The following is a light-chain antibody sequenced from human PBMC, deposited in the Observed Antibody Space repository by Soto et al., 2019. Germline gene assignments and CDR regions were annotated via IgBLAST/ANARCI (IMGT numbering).Light chain of an antibody. CDR2: AAS. CDR3: QQSYSTPLT. V-gene: IGKV1-39*01. J-gene: IGKJ4*01. CDR1: QSISSY. Sequence: DIQITQSPSSLSASVGDRVTITCRASQSISSYLNWYQQKPGKAPKLLIYAASSLQSGVPSRFSGSGSGTDFTPTISSLQPEDFATYYCQQSYSTPLTFGGGTKLDIK.